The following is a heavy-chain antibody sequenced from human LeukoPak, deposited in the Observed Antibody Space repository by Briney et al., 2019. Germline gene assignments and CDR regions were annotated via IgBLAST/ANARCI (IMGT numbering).Heavy chain of an antibody. V-gene: IGHV4-39*07. CDR2: IYYSGST. J-gene: IGHJ4*02. CDR3: ARFGGGKGY. CDR1: GGSISSSSYY. D-gene: IGHD3-10*01. Sequence: SETLSLTCTVSGGSISSSSYYWGWIRQPPGKGLEWIGSIYYSGSTYYNPSLKSRVTISVDTSKNQFSLKLSSVTAADTAVYYCARFGGGKGYWGQGTLVTVSS.